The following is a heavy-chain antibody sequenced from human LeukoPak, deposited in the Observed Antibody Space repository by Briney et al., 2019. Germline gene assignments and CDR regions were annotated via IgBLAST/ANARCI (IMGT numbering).Heavy chain of an antibody. J-gene: IGHJ6*03. V-gene: IGHV3-21*04. Sequence: GGSLRLSCAASGFTFNRYNMNWVRRAPGKGLEWVSYISSTNGYIYYADSVKGRFTISRDNAKNSLFLQMNSLRAEDTAVYYCARVLRYCSGGNCYSGGLGYMDVWGKGTTVTISS. D-gene: IGHD2-15*01. CDR3: ARVLRYCSGGNCYSGGLGYMDV. CDR2: ISSTNGYI. CDR1: GFTFNRYN.